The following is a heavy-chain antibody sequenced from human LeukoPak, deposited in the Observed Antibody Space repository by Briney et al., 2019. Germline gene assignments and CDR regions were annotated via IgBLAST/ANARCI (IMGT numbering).Heavy chain of an antibody. V-gene: IGHV3-7*01. CDR2: IKEDGSEK. CDR3: ARFAAGGSYYYYMDV. Sequence: GGSLKLSCVGSGFSFSTYWMSWVRQAPGKGLEWVANIKEDGSEKYYVDSVKGRFTMSRDNAKNSVYPQMNRLRVEDTAVYYCARFAAGGSYYYYMDVWGKGTTVTVSS. CDR1: GFSFSTYW. J-gene: IGHJ6*03. D-gene: IGHD6-25*01.